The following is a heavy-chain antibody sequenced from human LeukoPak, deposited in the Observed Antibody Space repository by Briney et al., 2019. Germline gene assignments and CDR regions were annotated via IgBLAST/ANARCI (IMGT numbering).Heavy chain of an antibody. D-gene: IGHD1-26*01. CDR1: GFTFSGFE. J-gene: IGHJ4*02. CDR2: IGSSGSTI. Sequence: PGGSLRLSCAASGFTFSGFERNWVRQAPGKGLEWVSYIGSSGSTIYNADSVKGRFTISSDQAPNPLYLQMNSVRGHGSPVYYCATERRGATPQGFVCWGQGTLVTV. V-gene: IGHV3-48*03. CDR3: ATERRGATPQGFVC.